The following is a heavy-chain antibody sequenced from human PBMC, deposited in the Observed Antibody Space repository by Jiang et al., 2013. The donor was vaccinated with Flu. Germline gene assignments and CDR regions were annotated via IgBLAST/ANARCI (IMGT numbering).Heavy chain of an antibody. CDR2: ISYDGSNK. V-gene: IGHV3-30*19. CDR1: GFTFSSYG. CDR3: ARVGSSRWLRHHQVDY. Sequence: QLVESGGGVVQPGRSLRLSCAASGFTFSSYGMHWVRQAPGKGLEWVAVISYDGSNKYYADSVKGRFTISRDNSKNTLYLQMNSLRAEDTAVYYCARVGSSRWLRHHQVDYWGQGTLVTVSS. J-gene: IGHJ4*02. D-gene: IGHD5-24*01.